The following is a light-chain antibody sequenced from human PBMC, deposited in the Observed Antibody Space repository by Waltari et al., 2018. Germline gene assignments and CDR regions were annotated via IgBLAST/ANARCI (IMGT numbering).Light chain of an antibody. V-gene: IGKV1-39*01. CDR2: GAS. CDR3: QQTYSAPWT. J-gene: IGKJ1*01. Sequence: DIQMTQSPSSLSASVGDRVTITCRPSQTIRTFLNWYQKKPGTAPKLLIYGASSLQSGVPSRFSGSVSGTDFTLTITSLHPEDCATYYCQQTYSAPWTFGQGTKVEIK. CDR1: QTIRTF.